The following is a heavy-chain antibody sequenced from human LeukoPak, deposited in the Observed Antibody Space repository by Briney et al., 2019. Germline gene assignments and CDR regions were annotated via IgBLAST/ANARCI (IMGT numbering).Heavy chain of an antibody. Sequence: GGSLRLSCAGSGFTFSNYWMNWVRQAPGKGLVWVSRIKSDGGTSYADSVKGRFTISRDNAKNTLYLQMNSLRAEDTAVYYCARAKITMVRGVLTPFDYWGQGTLVTVSS. J-gene: IGHJ4*02. CDR2: IKSDGGT. CDR1: GFTFSNYW. V-gene: IGHV3-74*01. D-gene: IGHD3-10*01. CDR3: ARAKITMVRGVLTPFDY.